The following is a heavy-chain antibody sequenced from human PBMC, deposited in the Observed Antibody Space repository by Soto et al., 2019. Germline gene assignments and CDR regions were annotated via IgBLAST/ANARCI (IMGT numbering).Heavy chain of an antibody. CDR3: ARRHSSGWFGPRVEYYYYYGMDV. V-gene: IGHV3-30-3*01. CDR2: ISYDGSNK. D-gene: IGHD6-19*01. J-gene: IGHJ6*02. Sequence: GGSLRLSCAASGFTFSSYAMHWVRQAPGKGLEWVAVISYDGSNKYYADSVKGRFTISRDNSKNTLYLQMNSLRAEDTAVYYCARRHSSGWFGPRVEYYYYYGMDVWGQGTTVTVSS. CDR1: GFTFSSYA.